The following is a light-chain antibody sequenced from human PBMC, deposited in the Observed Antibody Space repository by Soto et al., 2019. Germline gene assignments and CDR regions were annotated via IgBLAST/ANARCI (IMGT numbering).Light chain of an antibody. CDR1: QGISSY. Sequence: DIQLTQSPSFLSASVGYRFTITCRASQGISSYLAWYQQKPGKAPNLLIHTASTLQSGVPSRFSGSGSGTEFTLTISSLQPEDFATYYCQQRNSYPITFGQGTRLEIK. CDR2: TAS. V-gene: IGKV1-9*01. J-gene: IGKJ5*01. CDR3: QQRNSYPIT.